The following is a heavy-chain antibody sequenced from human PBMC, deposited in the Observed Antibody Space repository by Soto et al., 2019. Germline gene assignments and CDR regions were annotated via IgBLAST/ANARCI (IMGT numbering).Heavy chain of an antibody. D-gene: IGHD2-21*01. CDR3: ARDVVIRFPRYYYYGMDV. Sequence: ASVKVSCKASGYTFTSYGISWVRQAPGQGLEWMGWISAYNGNTNYAQKLQGRVTMTTDTSTSTAYMELRSLRSDDTAVYYCARDVVIRFPRYYYYGMDVWGQGTTVTVSS. CDR1: GYTFTSYG. V-gene: IGHV1-18*01. J-gene: IGHJ6*02. CDR2: ISAYNGNT.